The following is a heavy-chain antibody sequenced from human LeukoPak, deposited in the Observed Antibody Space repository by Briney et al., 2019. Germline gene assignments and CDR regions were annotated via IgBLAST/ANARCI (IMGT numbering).Heavy chain of an antibody. D-gene: IGHD5-24*01. Sequence: LSLTCTVSGGSISSSSYYWGWVRQPPGKGLEWMAVISNDGMRKFHADSVKGRFTISRDDSKNTLYLQMDSLTTEDTTLYYCARRRDGYNPELDYWGQGTLVTVSS. CDR2: ISNDGMRK. CDR3: ARRRDGYNPELDY. J-gene: IGHJ4*02. CDR1: GGSISSSSYY. V-gene: IGHV3-30*03.